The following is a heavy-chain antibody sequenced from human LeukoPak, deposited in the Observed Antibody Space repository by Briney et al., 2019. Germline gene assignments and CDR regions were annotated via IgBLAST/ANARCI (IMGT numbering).Heavy chain of an antibody. D-gene: IGHD3-22*01. CDR1: GGSFSGYY. J-gene: IGHJ4*02. V-gene: IGHV4-34*01. CDR3: ARGLGHYCDMSY. Sequence: SETLSLTCAVYGGSFSGYYWSWIRQPPGKGLEWIGEINHSGSTNYNPSLKSRVTISVDTSKNQFSLKLSSVTAADTAVYYCARGLGHYCDMSYWGQGTLVTVSS. CDR2: INHSGST.